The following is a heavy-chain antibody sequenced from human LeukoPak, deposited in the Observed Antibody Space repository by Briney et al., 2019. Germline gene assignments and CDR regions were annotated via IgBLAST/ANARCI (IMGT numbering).Heavy chain of an antibody. CDR1: GGPISSYY. Sequence: SETLSLTCTVSGGPISSYYWSWIRQPPGKGLEWIGYIYYSGSTNYNPSLKSRVTISVDTSKNQFSLKLSSVTAADAAVYYCARAHPMGGGWFDPWGQGTLVTVSS. CDR2: IYYSGST. J-gene: IGHJ5*02. D-gene: IGHD3-16*01. V-gene: IGHV4-59*01. CDR3: ARAHPMGGGWFDP.